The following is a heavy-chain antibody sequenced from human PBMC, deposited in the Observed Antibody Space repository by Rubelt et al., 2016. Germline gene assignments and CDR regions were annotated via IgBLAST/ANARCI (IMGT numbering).Heavy chain of an antibody. CDR2: KDDSGTT. Sequence: QVQLQESGPGLVKPSETLSLTCNVSGDSTIISTYYWAWIRQSPGKGLEWIVSKDDSGTTFYNPSLQSRVTLSLDTSKTQSSLNRRSVTAADTAIYDCARVLDDILTGWAAVEHWGQGALVTVSS. V-gene: IGHV4-39*07. CDR3: ARVLDDILTGWAAVEH. J-gene: IGHJ1*01. D-gene: IGHD3-9*01. CDR1: GDSTIISTYY.